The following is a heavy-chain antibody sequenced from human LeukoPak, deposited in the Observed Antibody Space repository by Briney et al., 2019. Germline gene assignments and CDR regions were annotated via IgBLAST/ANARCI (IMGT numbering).Heavy chain of an antibody. D-gene: IGHD5-18*01. CDR3: ARTVEGYNYGYVDY. V-gene: IGHV4-59*12. CDR1: GGSMNGYF. Sequence: SETLSLTCTVPGGSMNGYFWSWIRQSPGKELEWIAYMYYSGSANYNPSVQSRVTISVDMSKSQFSLKLSSVTAADTAVYYCARTVEGYNYGYVDYWGQGTLVTVSS. J-gene: IGHJ4*02. CDR2: MYYSGSA.